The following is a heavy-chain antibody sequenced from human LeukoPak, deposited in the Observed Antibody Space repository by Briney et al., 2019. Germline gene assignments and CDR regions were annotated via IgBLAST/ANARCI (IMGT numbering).Heavy chain of an antibody. V-gene: IGHV3-23*01. CDR2: ISGSGDTT. J-gene: IGHJ6*03. Sequence: GGSLRLSCAASGFTFSSFAMNWVRQAPGKGLEWVSIISGSGDTTHYTDSVKGRFTISRDNAKNTLYLQMNSLRAEDTAVYYCVRELNYYMDVWGKGTTVTISS. CDR3: VRELNYYMDV. CDR1: GFTFSSFA.